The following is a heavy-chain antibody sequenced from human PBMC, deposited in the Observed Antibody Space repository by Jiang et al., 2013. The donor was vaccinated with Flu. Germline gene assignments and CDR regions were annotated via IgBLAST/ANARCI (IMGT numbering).Heavy chain of an antibody. Sequence: GAEVKKPGAPVKVSCKASGYTFTNYAIHWVRQAPGQRPEWMGWINAGNGNTRYSQKFQGRVTITRDTSASTAYMELSSLRSEDTAVYFCARGENGAFHIWGQGTMVTVSS. J-gene: IGHJ3*02. CDR2: INAGNGNT. CDR3: ARGENGAFHI. V-gene: IGHV1-3*01. CDR1: GYTFTNYA.